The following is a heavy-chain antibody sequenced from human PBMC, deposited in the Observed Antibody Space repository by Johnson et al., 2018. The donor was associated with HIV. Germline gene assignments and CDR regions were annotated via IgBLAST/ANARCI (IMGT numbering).Heavy chain of an antibody. Sequence: VQLVESGGGLVQPGGSLRLSCAASGFTFSSYDMHWVRQATGKGLEWVSAIGTAGDTYYPGSVKGRFTISSENAKNSLYLQMNSLRAEDTALYYCAKDSSFEYSNSHPRIAFDIWGQGTMVTVSS. CDR1: GFTFSSYD. V-gene: IGHV3-13*01. J-gene: IGHJ3*02. CDR3: AKDSSFEYSNSHPRIAFDI. CDR2: IGTAGDT. D-gene: IGHD6-6*01.